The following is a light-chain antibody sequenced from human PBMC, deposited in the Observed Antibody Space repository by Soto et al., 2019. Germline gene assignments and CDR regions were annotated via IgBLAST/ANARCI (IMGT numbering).Light chain of an antibody. CDR2: KKT. J-gene: IGLJ3*02. CDR3: ATWDESVSGWV. V-gene: IGLV1-47*01. Sequence: QSVLTQPPSASGTPGQTVSISCSGSSSNIGSNYVSWYQKFPGTAPKLLIHKKTQRPSGVPDRFYASKSGTSASLAISGLRSEDEGDYYCATWDESVSGWVFGGGTKLPVL. CDR1: SSNIGSNY.